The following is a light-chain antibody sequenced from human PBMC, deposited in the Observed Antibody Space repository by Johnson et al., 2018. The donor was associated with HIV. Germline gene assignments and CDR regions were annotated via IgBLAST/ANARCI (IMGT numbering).Light chain of an antibody. J-gene: IGLJ1*01. CDR3: GTWDSSRSAYV. CDR2: ENN. Sequence: QSVLTQPPSVSAAPGQKVTISCSGSSSNIGHNYISWYQQFPGTAPKLLIYENNKRPSGIPDRFSGSKSGTSATLGITGLQTGDESYYYGGTWDSSRSAYVFGTGTEVTVL. CDR1: SSNIGHNY. V-gene: IGLV1-51*02.